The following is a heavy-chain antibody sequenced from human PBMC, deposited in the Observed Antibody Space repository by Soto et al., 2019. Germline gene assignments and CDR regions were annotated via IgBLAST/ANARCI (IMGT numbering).Heavy chain of an antibody. Sequence: PSETLSLTCTVSGSSISTYYWSWIRQPPGKGLEWIGYIYYTGSTKYNPSLKSRVTLSLGTSRNQLSLKLSSVTAADTAVYYCTRVGGYSGDYPNFDYWGPGTLVTVSS. V-gene: IGHV4-59*01. D-gene: IGHD4-17*01. CDR2: IYYTGST. J-gene: IGHJ4*02. CDR3: TRVGGYSGDYPNFDY. CDR1: GSSISTYY.